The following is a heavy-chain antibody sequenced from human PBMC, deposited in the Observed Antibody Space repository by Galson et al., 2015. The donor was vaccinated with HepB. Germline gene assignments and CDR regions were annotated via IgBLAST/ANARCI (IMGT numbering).Heavy chain of an antibody. CDR1: EFPFSSFW. CDR3: ARDWGRIRPYYGMDV. J-gene: IGHJ6*02. D-gene: IGHD3-16*01. Sequence: SLRLSCAGSEFPFSSFWMTWVRQAPGKGLEGVAHINQDGTETSYVDSVKGRFTISRDNAKNSLYLQMNSLRVEDTAVYFCARDWGRIRPYYGMDVWGHGTTATVSS. V-gene: IGHV3-7*03. CDR2: INQDGTET.